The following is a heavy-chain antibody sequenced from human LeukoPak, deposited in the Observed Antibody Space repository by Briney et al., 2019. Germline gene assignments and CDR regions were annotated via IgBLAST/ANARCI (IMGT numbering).Heavy chain of an antibody. D-gene: IGHD3-10*01. CDR3: ARDLVEGSGSYYNLASAFDI. J-gene: IGHJ3*02. V-gene: IGHV3-21*01. Sequence: GGSLRLSSAASGFTFSSYSMNWVRQAPGKGLEWVSSISSSSSYIYYADSVKGRFTISRDNAKNSLYLQMNSLRAEDTAVYYCARDLVEGSGSYYNLASAFDIWGQGTMVTVSS. CDR1: GFTFSSYS. CDR2: ISSSSSYI.